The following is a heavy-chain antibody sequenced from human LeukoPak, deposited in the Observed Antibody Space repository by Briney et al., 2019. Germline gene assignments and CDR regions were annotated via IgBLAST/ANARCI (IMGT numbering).Heavy chain of an antibody. CDR2: IYHSGST. V-gene: IGHV4-59*04. Sequence: PSETLSLTCTVSGGSISSYYWSWIRQPPGKGLEWIGYIYHSGSTYYNPSLKSRVTISVDTSKNQFSLKLSSVTAADTAVYYCARLHGSSWEKYYFDYWGQGTLVTVSS. D-gene: IGHD6-13*01. CDR3: ARLHGSSWEKYYFDY. CDR1: GGSISSYY. J-gene: IGHJ4*02.